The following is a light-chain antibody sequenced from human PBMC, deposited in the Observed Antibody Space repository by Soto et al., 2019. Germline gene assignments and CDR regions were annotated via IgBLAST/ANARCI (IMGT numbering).Light chain of an antibody. J-gene: IGLJ1*01. CDR3: SSYTSSSTLYV. V-gene: IGLV2-14*01. Sequence: QSALTQPASVSGSPVQSITISCTVTRSDVCGYNYVSWYQQHPGKDPKLMIYDVSNRPSGVSNRFSGSKSGNTASLTISGLQAEDEADYYCSSYTSSSTLYVFGTGTKLTVL. CDR1: RSDVCGYNY. CDR2: DVS.